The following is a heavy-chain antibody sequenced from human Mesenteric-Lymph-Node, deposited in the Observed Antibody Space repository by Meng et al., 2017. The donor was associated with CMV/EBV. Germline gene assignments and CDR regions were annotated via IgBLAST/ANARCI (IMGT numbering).Heavy chain of an antibody. J-gene: IGHJ4*02. Sequence: KASGGTFSSYAISWVRQAPGQGLEWMGGIIPIFGTANYAQKFQGRVTITTDESTSTAYMELSSLRSEDTAVYYCARGLRSGSYDFDYWGQGTLVTVSS. D-gene: IGHD1-26*01. CDR1: GGTFSSYA. CDR3: ARGLRSGSYDFDY. CDR2: IIPIFGTA. V-gene: IGHV1-69*05.